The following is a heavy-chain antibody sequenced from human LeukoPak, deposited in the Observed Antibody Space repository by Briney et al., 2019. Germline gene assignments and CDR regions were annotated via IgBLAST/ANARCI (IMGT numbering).Heavy chain of an antibody. J-gene: IGHJ3*02. D-gene: IGHD2-21*01. Sequence: PGGSLRLSCAASGFTFRKYWLHWVRQAPGNGLVWVSRINPDDGSTSYADSVKGRFTISRDNAKSTLYLQMNSLRAEDTAVYYCLTIVETDLDAFDIWGQGTKVTVSS. V-gene: IGHV3-74*01. CDR3: LTIVETDLDAFDI. CDR1: GFTFRKYW. CDR2: INPDDGST.